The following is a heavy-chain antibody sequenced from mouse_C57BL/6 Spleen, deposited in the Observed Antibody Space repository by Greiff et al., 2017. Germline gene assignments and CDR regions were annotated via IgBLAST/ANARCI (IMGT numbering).Heavy chain of an antibody. CDR1: GYAFSSSW. CDR2: IYPGDGDT. V-gene: IGHV1-82*01. J-gene: IGHJ1*03. CDR3: ALTGTLGYFDV. Sequence: QVQLQQSGPELVKPGASVKISCKASGYAFSSSWMNWVKQRPGKGLEWIGRIYPGDGDTNYNGKFKGKATLTADKSSSTAYMQLSSLTSEDSAVYFCALTGTLGYFDVWGTGTTVTVSS. D-gene: IGHD4-1*01.